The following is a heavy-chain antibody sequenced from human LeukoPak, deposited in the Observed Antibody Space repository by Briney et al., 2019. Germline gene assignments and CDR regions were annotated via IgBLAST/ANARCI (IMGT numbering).Heavy chain of an antibody. D-gene: IGHD1-7*01. CDR2: ISYDGSNK. J-gene: IGHJ4*02. CDR1: GVTFSSYG. CDR3: ARDTLELQGYSDY. Sequence: GGSLRLSCAASGVTFSSYGMHWVRQAPGKGLEWVAVISYDGSNKYYADSVKGRFTISRDNSKNTLYLQMNSLRAEDTAVYYCARDTLELQGYSDYWGQGTLVTVSS. V-gene: IGHV3-30*03.